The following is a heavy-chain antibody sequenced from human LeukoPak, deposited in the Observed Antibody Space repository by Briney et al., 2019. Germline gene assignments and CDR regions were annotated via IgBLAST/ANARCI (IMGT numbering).Heavy chain of an antibody. V-gene: IGHV4-59*08. CDR1: GGSINSQH. CDR3: VRRDIGWNYFDY. Sequence: PSETLSLTCAVSGGSINSQHWGWIRQPPGKGLEWIGDIYYTGKNNYNPSLKSRVTISLDTSKNHLSLNLTSVLAADTAIYYCVRRDIGWNYFDYWGQGILVTVSS. CDR2: IYYTGKN. D-gene: IGHD2-15*01. J-gene: IGHJ4*02.